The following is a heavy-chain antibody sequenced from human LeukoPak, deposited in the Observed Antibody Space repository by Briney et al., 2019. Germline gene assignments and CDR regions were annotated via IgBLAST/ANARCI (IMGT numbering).Heavy chain of an antibody. CDR3: ARDHGGYYYGGRLDY. V-gene: IGHV1-2*02. CDR1: GYTFTGYY. CDR2: INPNSGGT. J-gene: IGHJ4*02. D-gene: IGHD3-22*01. Sequence: ASVKVSCKASGYTFTGYYMHWVRQAPGQGLEWMGWINPNSGGTNYAQKFQGRVTMTRDTSISTAYMELSRLRSDDTAVYYCARDHGGYYYGGRLDYWGQGTLVTVSS.